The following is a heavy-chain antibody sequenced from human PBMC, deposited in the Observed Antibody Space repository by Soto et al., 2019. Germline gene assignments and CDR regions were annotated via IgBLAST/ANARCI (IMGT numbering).Heavy chain of an antibody. J-gene: IGHJ5*02. CDR3: ARGPSSGSYVWFDP. CDR2: IKQDGSEK. CDR1: GFTFSTYW. D-gene: IGHD3-10*01. V-gene: IGHV3-7*01. Sequence: GGSLRLSCAASGFTFSTYWMGWVRQAPGKGLEWVANIKQDGSEKYYADSLRGRFTISRDNAKNSLYLQMDSLRVEDTAVYYCARGPSSGSYVWFDPWGQGTLVTVSS.